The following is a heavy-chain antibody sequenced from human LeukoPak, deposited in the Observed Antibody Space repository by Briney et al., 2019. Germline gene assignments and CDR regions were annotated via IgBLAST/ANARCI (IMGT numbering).Heavy chain of an antibody. CDR1: GFTFSSDS. Sequence: GGSLRLSCAASGFTFSSDSMTWVRQAPGKGLEWVSTISGSGVSTFYADPVKGRFTISRDNSQNTLYRHMNSLSAEDTAIYYCAKDSFSSRWGQGTLVTVSS. J-gene: IGHJ4*02. CDR3: AKDSFSSR. CDR2: ISGSGVST. D-gene: IGHD2-2*01. V-gene: IGHV3-23*01.